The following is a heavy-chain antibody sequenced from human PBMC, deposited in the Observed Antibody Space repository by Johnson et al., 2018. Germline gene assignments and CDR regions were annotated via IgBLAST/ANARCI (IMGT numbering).Heavy chain of an antibody. V-gene: IGHV3-21*01. D-gene: IGHD3-22*01. J-gene: IGHJ3*02. CDR2: ISSSSSYI. CDR1: GFTFSSYS. CDR3: ARVRGGYYDPPGAFDI. Sequence: VQLVESGGGLVKPGGSLRLSCAASGFTFSSYSMNWVRQAPGKGLEWVSSISSSSSYIYYADSVKGRFTISRDNAKNSLYLQMNSLRAEDTAVYYCARVRGGYYDPPGAFDIWGQGTMVTVSS.